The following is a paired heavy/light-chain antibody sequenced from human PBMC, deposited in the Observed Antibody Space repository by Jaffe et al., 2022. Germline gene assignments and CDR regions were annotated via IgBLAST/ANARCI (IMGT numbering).Light chain of an antibody. CDR3: QRYNSAPLT. CDR1: QGMGNF. CDR2: AAS. Sequence: IQMTQSPSSLSASLGDRVTITCRASQGMGNFLAWYQQRPGKVPKFLIHAASTLQSGVPSRFSGSGSGTDFTLTISSLQPEDVATYYCQRYNSAPLTFGGGTKVEIK. J-gene: IGKJ4*01. V-gene: IGKV1-27*01.
Heavy chain of an antibody. CDR1: GFTFSNYG. Sequence: QVQLVESGGGVVQPGTSLRLSCAASGFTFSNYGMHWVRQAPGKGLDWVAVISSDGSNKFYVDSVKGRFTISRDNSKNTLYLQMSSLRVDDTAVYFCTKDGSSGWYGGSDNWGQGTLVTVSS. D-gene: IGHD6-19*01. V-gene: IGHV3-30*18. CDR3: TKDGSSGWYGGSDN. J-gene: IGHJ4*01. CDR2: ISSDGSNK.